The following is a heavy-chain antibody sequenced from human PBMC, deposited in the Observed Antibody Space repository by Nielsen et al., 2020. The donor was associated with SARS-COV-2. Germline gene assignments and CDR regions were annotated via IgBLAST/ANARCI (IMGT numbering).Heavy chain of an antibody. CDR1: GGSFSGYY. V-gene: IGHV4-34*01. D-gene: IGHD3-10*01. J-gene: IGHJ5*02. CDR3: ARVISPGSGSYRWFDP. Sequence: GSLRLSCAVYGGSFSGYYWSWIRQPPGKGLEWIGEINHSGSTNYNPSLKSRVTISVDTSKTQFSLKLRSVTAADTAVYYCARVISPGSGSYRWFDPWGQGTLVTVSS. CDR2: INHSGST.